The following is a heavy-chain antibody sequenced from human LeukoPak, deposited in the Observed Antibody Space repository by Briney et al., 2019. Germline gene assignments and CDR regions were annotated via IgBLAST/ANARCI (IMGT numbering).Heavy chain of an antibody. J-gene: IGHJ3*02. CDR1: GFTFSSYW. Sequence: PGGSLRLSCAASGFTFSSYWMSWVRQAPGKGLEWVSYISSSSSTIYYADSVKGRFTISRDNAKNSLYLQMNSLRAEDTAVYYCARGPSAYDSTSYDAFDIWGQGTMVTVSS. V-gene: IGHV3-48*04. D-gene: IGHD6-6*01. CDR3: ARGPSAYDSTSYDAFDI. CDR2: ISSSSSTI.